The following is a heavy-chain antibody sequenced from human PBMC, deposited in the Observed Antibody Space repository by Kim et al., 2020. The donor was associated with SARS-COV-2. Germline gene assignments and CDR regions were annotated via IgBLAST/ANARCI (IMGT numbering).Heavy chain of an antibody. J-gene: IGHJ4*02. CDR1: GGSFSGYY. CDR3: ARDRQTYYGSGSYRYYFDY. Sequence: SETLSLTCAVYGGSFSGYYWSWIRQPPGKGLEWIGEINHSGSTNYNPSLKCRVTISVDTSKNQFSLKLSSVTAADTAVYYCARDRQTYYGSGSYRYYFDYWGQGTLVTVSS. CDR2: INHSGST. V-gene: IGHV4-34*01. D-gene: IGHD3-10*01.